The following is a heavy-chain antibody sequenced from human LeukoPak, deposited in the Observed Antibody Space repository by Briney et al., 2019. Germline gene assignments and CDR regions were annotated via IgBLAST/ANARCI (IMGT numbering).Heavy chain of an antibody. CDR1: GFTFGSYA. J-gene: IGHJ4*02. V-gene: IGHV3-23*01. CDR2: ISGSGDST. Sequence: GGSLRLSCAASGFTFGSYAMSWVALPPGKGLEWVSAISGSGDSTYYADSVKGRFTISRDNSKNTLFLQMNSLRAEDTAVYYCAKSHASIWNVYDYSGQGTLVTVSS. D-gene: IGHD1-1*01. CDR3: AKSHASIWNVYDY.